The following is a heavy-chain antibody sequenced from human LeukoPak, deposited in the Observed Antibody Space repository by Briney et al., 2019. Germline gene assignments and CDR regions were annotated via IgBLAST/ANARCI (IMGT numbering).Heavy chain of an antibody. J-gene: IGHJ4*02. D-gene: IGHD6-19*01. CDR2: ISGSGGST. Sequence: GGSLRLSCAASGFTFSSYAMSWVRQAPGEGLEWVSAISGSGGSTYYADSVKGRFTISRDNSKNTLYLQMNSLRAEDTAVYYCAKNRLVGYSSGIDYWGQGTMVTVSS. CDR3: AKNRLVGYSSGIDY. V-gene: IGHV3-23*01. CDR1: GFTFSSYA.